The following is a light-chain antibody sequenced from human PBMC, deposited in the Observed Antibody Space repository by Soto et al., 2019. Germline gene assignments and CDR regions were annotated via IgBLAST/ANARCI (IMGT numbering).Light chain of an antibody. V-gene: IGKV3-20*01. Sequence: EIVLTQSPGTLSFSPGEIATLSCSASQSVSSSYLAWYQQKPGQAPRLLIYGASSRATGIPDRFSGSGSGTHFTLTINRLEPEDFAVYYCQQYCRSLYTFGQGTKLAIK. J-gene: IGKJ2*01. CDR2: GAS. CDR3: QQYCRSLYT. CDR1: QSVSSSY.